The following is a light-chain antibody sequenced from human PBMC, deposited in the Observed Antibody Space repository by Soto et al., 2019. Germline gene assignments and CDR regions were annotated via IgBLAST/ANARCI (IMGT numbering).Light chain of an antibody. CDR3: EAWDDSLNGWV. CDR1: RSNVGDNA. J-gene: IGLJ3*02. Sequence: QSVLTQPPSVSEAPRQRVTISCSGSRSNVGDNAVNWHQQFPGKAPKLLIYYDDLLTSGVSDRFSGSKSGTSASLAISGLQSEDEGDYYCEAWDDSLNGWVFGGGTKLTVL. V-gene: IGLV1-36*01. CDR2: YDD.